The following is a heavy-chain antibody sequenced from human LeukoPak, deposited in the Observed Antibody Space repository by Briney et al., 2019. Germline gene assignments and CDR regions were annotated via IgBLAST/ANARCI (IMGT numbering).Heavy chain of an antibody. CDR1: GFTFDDYG. J-gene: IGHJ3*01. Sequence: GGSLRLSCEANGFTFDDYGMSWVRQAPGKGLEWVAGINWNGGRTGYAESLKGRFTISGDNAKSSLFLQMDSLRAEDTALYYCARDLHINVVTPGSTGLDSWGQGTMVTVSS. V-gene: IGHV3-20*04. D-gene: IGHD4-23*01. CDR3: ARDLHINVVTPGSTGLDS. CDR2: INWNGGRT.